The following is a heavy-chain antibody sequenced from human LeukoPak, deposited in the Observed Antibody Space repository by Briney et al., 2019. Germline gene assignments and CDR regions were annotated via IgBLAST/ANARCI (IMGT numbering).Heavy chain of an antibody. CDR3: ARAGYSSPGAFDI. Sequence: PSGTLSLTCAVSGGSISSSNWWSWVRQPPGKGLEWIGEIYHSGSTNYNPSLKSRVTISVDRSKNQFSLKLSSVTAADTAVYYCARAGYSSPGAFDIWGQGTMVTVSS. CDR2: IYHSGST. J-gene: IGHJ3*02. CDR1: GGSISSSNW. V-gene: IGHV4-4*02. D-gene: IGHD6-13*01.